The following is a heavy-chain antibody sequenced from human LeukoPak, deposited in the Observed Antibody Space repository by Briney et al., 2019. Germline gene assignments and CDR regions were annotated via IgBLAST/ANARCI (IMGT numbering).Heavy chain of an antibody. D-gene: IGHD6-13*01. CDR2: IYYSGST. J-gene: IGHJ4*02. CDR3: ARVADSSSWYDITYYFDY. V-gene: IGHV4-59*01. CDR1: GGSISRYY. Sequence: PSETLSLTCTISGGSISRYYWSWIRQPPGKGLEWIGYIYYSGSTNYSPSLKSRVTISLDTSKNQFSLKLNSVTAADTAVYYCARVADSSSWYDITYYFDYWGQGTLVTVSS.